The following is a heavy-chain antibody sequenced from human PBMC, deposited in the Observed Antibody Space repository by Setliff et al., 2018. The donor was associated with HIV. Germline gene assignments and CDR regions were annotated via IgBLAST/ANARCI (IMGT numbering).Heavy chain of an antibody. D-gene: IGHD1-26*01. V-gene: IGHV1-69*13. CDR1: GGTFRNYA. CDR3: ARGGHYSGSYLPRDYYMDV. J-gene: IGHJ6*03. Sequence: GASVKVSCKASGGTFRNYAISWVRQAPGHGLEWMGGIIPILRTANYAQKFQGRVTITADESTSTAYMELSSLTSEDTAVYYCARGGHYSGSYLPRDYYMDVWGKGTTVTVSS. CDR2: IIPILRTA.